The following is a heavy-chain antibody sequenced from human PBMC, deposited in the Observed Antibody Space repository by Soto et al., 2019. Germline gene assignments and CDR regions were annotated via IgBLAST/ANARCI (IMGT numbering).Heavy chain of an antibody. CDR3: ATVQAAREYQLLSNWFDP. Sequence: ASVKVSCKVSGYTLTELSMHWVRQAPGKGLEWMGGFDPEDGETIYAQKFQGRVTMTEDTSTDTAYMELSSLRSEDTAVYYCATVQAAREYQLLSNWFDPWGQGTLVTVSS. CDR1: GYTLTELS. V-gene: IGHV1-24*01. CDR2: FDPEDGET. D-gene: IGHD2-2*01. J-gene: IGHJ5*02.